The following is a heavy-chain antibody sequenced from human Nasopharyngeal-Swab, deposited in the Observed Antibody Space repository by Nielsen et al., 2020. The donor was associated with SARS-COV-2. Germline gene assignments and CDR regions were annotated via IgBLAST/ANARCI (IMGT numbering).Heavy chain of an antibody. J-gene: IGHJ4*02. D-gene: IGHD6-13*01. CDR1: GYTFTDYY. Sequence: ASVKVSCKASGYTFTDYYMHWVRQAPGQGLEWMGRINPNSGDTNYAQNFQGRVTMTRDTSIKTAYMELSRLRSDDTAVYYCARDDGDVPGITGSGPPGGFWGQGTLVTVSS. CDR2: INPNSGDT. V-gene: IGHV1-2*06. CDR3: ARDDGDVPGITGSGPPGGF.